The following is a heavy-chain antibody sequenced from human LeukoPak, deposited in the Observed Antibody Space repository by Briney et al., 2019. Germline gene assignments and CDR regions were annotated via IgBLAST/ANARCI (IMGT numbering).Heavy chain of an antibody. J-gene: IGHJ4*02. CDR3: ARGQQWLRRTYYFDY. D-gene: IGHD6-19*01. Sequence: GGSLRLSCAASGFTVSSNYMNWVRQAPGKGLEWVSVIYGGGNIYYADSVKGRFTISRDNSKNTLYLQMNSLRAEDTAVYYCARGQQWLRRTYYFDYWGQGTLVTVSS. CDR1: GFTVSSNY. V-gene: IGHV3-53*01. CDR2: IYGGGNI.